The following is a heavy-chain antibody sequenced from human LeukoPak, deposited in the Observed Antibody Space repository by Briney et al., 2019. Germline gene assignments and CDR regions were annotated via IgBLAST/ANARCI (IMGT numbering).Heavy chain of an antibody. D-gene: IGHD4-17*01. J-gene: IGHJ6*03. V-gene: IGHV3-23*01. CDR2: ISGSGGST. Sequence: PGGSLRLSCAASGFTYSSYAMSWVRQAPGKGLEWVSAISGSGGSTYYADSVKGRFTISRDNSKNTLYLQMNSLRAEDTAVYYCANYGDPYYYYYMDVWGKGTTVTVSS. CDR3: ANYGDPYYYYYMDV. CDR1: GFTYSSYA.